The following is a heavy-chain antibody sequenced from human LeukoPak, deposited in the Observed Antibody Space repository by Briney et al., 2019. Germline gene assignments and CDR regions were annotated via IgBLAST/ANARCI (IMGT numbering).Heavy chain of an antibody. V-gene: IGHV3-21*01. D-gene: IGHD6-13*01. CDR1: GLTFISYT. CDR2: ITDRGSYI. Sequence: GGSLRLSCAASGLTFISYTMNWVRQAPGKGLEWVASITDRGSYIFYADSVKGRFTISRDDAKNSLYLQMNSLRADDTAVYYCARGGQQLVLDYWGQGTLVTVSS. CDR3: ARGGQQLVLDY. J-gene: IGHJ4*02.